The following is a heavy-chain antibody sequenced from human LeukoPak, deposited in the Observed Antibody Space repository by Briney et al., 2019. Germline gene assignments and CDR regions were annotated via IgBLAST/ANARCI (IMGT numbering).Heavy chain of an antibody. CDR3: ARGVESGYYELDY. J-gene: IGHJ4*02. V-gene: IGHV4-28*03. CDR2: IFYSGST. D-gene: IGHD3-3*01. CDR1: GDSISSSKW. Sequence: SETLSLTCAVSGDSISSSKWWTWVRQHPGKGLEWLGYIFYSGSTYYNPSLKSRVTMSVDTSKNQFSLKLSSVTAADTAVYYCARGVESGYYELDYWGQGTLVTVSS.